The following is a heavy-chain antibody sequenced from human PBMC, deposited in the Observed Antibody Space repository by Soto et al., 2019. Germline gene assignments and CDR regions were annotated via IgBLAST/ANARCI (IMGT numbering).Heavy chain of an antibody. CDR1: GYTFTSYA. CDR2: INAGNGNT. V-gene: IGHV1-3*01. Sequence: ASVKVSCKASGYTFTSYAMHWVRQAPGQRLEWMGWINAGNGNTKYSQKFQGRVTMTRDTSTSTAYMELRSLRSDDTAVYYRARSLELKDAFDIWGQGTMVTVSS. J-gene: IGHJ3*02. D-gene: IGHD1-26*01. CDR3: ARSLELKDAFDI.